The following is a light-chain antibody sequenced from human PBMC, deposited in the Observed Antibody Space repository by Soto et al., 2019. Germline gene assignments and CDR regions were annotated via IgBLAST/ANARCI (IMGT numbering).Light chain of an antibody. CDR2: EVS. J-gene: IGLJ3*02. Sequence: QTVVTQPASVSGSPGQSIAISCTGTNSDVGGYNYVSWYQQFPGKAPQLLIYEVSVRPSGVSNRFSGSKSGNTASLTISGLQAEDEAVYYCSSFERSGTRVIGGGTKVTVL. CDR1: NSDVGGYNY. V-gene: IGLV2-14*01. CDR3: SSFERSGTRV.